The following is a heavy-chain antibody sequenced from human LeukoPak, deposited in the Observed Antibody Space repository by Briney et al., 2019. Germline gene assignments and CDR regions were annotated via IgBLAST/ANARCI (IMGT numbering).Heavy chain of an antibody. D-gene: IGHD3-10*01. CDR2: IYYSGST. Sequence: KSSETLSLTCTVSGGSTSSYYWSWIRQPPGKGLEWSGYIYYSGSTNYNPSLKSRVTISVDTSKNQFSLKLSSVTAADTAVYYCARRTITMVRGVNPYYYYGMDVWGQGTTVTVSS. J-gene: IGHJ6*02. CDR3: ARRTITMVRGVNPYYYYGMDV. V-gene: IGHV4-59*08. CDR1: GGSTSSYY.